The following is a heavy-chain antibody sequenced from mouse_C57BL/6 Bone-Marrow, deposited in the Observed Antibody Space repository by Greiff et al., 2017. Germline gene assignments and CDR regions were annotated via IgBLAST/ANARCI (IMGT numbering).Heavy chain of an antibody. CDR1: GYTFTSYW. V-gene: IGHV1-55*01. CDR2: IYPGSGST. Sequence: QVQLQQPGAELVKPGASVKMSCKASGYTFTSYWITWVKQRPGQGLEWIGDIYPGSGSTNYNEKFKSTATLTVDTSSSTAYMQLSSLTSEDSAVYYCARYGGYLPTWFAYWGQGTLVTVSA. CDR3: ARYGGYLPTWFAY. J-gene: IGHJ3*01. D-gene: IGHD2-3*01.